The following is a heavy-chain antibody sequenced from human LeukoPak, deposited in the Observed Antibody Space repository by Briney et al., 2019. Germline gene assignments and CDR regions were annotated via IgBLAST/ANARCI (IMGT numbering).Heavy chain of an antibody. J-gene: IGHJ6*02. CDR2: ISYDGSNK. V-gene: IGHV3-30-3*01. CDR3: ARDRAAAGTVPYPYYYYGMDV. CDR1: GFTFSSYA. D-gene: IGHD6-13*01. Sequence: GGSLRLSCAASGFTFSSYAMHWVRQAPGKGLEWVAVISYDGSNKYYADSVKGRFTISRDNSKNTLYLQMNSLRAEDTAVYYCARDRAAAGTVPYPYYYYGMDVWGQGTLVTVSS.